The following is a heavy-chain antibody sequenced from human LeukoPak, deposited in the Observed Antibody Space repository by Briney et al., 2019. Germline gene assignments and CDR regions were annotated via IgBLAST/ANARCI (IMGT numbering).Heavy chain of an antibody. CDR1: GFIFGDFG. Sequence: GGSLRLFCAASGFIFGDFGMNWVRQAPGKGLEWVASITYDGSKEYYRESVKGRFTISRDNAKNALYLQMNSLRAEDTAVYYCARVLRGGFDYWGQGTLVTVSS. J-gene: IGHJ4*02. D-gene: IGHD2-8*02. CDR2: ITYDGSKE. CDR3: ARVLRGGFDY. V-gene: IGHV3-33*05.